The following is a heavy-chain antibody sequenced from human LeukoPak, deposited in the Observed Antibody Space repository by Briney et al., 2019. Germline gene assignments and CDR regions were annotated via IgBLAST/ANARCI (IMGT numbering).Heavy chain of an antibody. D-gene: IGHD6-19*01. CDR1: GFTINTFT. J-gene: IGHJ4*02. CDR3: AKAFSSGWSPFDY. CDR2: IRGAEGGT. Sequence: PGGSLRLSCAAFGFTINTFTMNWVRQAPGKGLEWVSTIRGAEGGTYYADSVKGRFTISRDNFENTLYLQMNYLREEDTALYYCAKAFSSGWSPFDYWGQGALVTVSS. V-gene: IGHV3-23*01.